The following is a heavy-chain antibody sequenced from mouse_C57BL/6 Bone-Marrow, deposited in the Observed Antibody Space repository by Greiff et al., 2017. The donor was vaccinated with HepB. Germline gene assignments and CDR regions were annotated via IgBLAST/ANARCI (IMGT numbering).Heavy chain of an antibody. CDR2: ISNLAYSI. Sequence: EVKLVESGGGLVQPGGSLKLSCAASGFTFSDYGMAWVRQAPRKGPEWVAFISNLAYSIYYADTVTGRFTISRENAKNTLYLEMSSLRSEDTAMYYCTRRYYGSRRDWYFDVWGTGTTVTVSS. D-gene: IGHD1-1*01. V-gene: IGHV5-15*01. CDR3: TRRYYGSRRDWYFDV. CDR1: GFTFSDYG. J-gene: IGHJ1*03.